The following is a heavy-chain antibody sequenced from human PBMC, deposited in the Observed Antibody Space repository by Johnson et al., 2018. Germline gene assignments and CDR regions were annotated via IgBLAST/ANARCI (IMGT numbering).Heavy chain of an antibody. D-gene: IGHD5-18*01. V-gene: IGHV3-21*01. CDR3: ARGLIQVWSVDY. CDR2: ISSSGNHM. J-gene: IGHJ4*02. Sequence: EVQLLESGGGLVKPGGSLRVSCAASGFTFSHYDMTWVRQAPGKGLEWVSSISSSGNHMYYVDSVKGRFTVSRDSGKNSLFLQMNSLRAEDTAVYYCARGLIQVWSVDYWGQGTLVTVSS. CDR1: GFTFSHYD.